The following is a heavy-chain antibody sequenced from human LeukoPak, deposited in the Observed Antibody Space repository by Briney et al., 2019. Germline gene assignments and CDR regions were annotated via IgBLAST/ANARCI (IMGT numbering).Heavy chain of an antibody. J-gene: IGHJ4*02. CDR1: GGSISSYY. CDR3: ARARYDYVWGSYRYTDVYYFDY. D-gene: IGHD3-16*02. V-gene: IGHV4-59*01. CDR2: IYYSGST. Sequence: SETLSLTCTVSGGSISSYYWSWIRQPPGKGLEWIGYIYYSGSTNYNPSLKSRVTISVDTSKNRFSLKLSSVTAADTAVYYCARARYDYVWGSYRYTDVYYFDYWGQGTLVTVSS.